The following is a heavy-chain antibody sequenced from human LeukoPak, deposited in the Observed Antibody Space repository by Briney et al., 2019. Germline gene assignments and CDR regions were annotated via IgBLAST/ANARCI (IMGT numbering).Heavy chain of an antibody. J-gene: IGHJ6*03. CDR1: GYTFTSYD. V-gene: IGHV1-8*03. D-gene: IGHD5-12*01. Sequence: ASVKVSCKASGYTFTSYDINWVRQPTGQGLEWMGWMNPNSGNTGYAQKFQGRVTITRNTSISTAYMELSSLRSEDTAVYYCARVGPRGYDYHYYYYMDVWGKGTTVTVS. CDR2: MNPNSGNT. CDR3: ARVGPRGYDYHYYYYMDV.